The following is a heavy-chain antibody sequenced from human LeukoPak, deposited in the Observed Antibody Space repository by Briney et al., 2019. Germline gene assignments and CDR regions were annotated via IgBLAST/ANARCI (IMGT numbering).Heavy chain of an antibody. V-gene: IGHV1-46*01. J-gene: IGHJ4*02. CDR2: INPSGGST. CDR3: AIQGDCSSTSCYTEGYYFDY. D-gene: IGHD2-2*02. Sequence: ASVKVSCKASGYTFTSYYMHWVRQAPGQGLEWMGIINPSGGSTSYAQKFQGRVTMTRDTSTSTVYMELSSLRSEDTAVYYCAIQGDCSSTSCYTEGYYFDYWGQGTLVTVSS. CDR1: GYTFTSYY.